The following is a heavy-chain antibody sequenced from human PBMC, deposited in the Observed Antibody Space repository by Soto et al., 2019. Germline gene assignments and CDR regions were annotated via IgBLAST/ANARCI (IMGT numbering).Heavy chain of an antibody. J-gene: IGHJ4*02. V-gene: IGHV3-30-3*01. CDR1: GFTFSSYA. CDR2: ISYDGSNK. D-gene: IGHD4-17*01. CDR3: AMTTTVVTPYFDY. Sequence: QVQLVESGGGVVQPGRSLRLSCAASGFTFSSYAMHWVRQAPGKGLEWVAVISYDGSNKYYADSVKGRFTISRDNSKNTVYLQINRLRAEDTAVYYCAMTTTVVTPYFDYWGQGTLVTVSS.